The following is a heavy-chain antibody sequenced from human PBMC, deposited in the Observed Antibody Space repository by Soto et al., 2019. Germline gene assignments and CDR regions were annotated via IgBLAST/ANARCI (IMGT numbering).Heavy chain of an antibody. CDR2: INPDGSEQ. J-gene: IGHJ4*02. CDR3: TRGRDQTLLLEDFFDC. V-gene: IGHV3-7*05. CDR1: EFTFSSYW. D-gene: IGHD3-10*01. Sequence: GGSLRLSCAASEFTFSSYWMSWVRQAPGKGLEWVATINPDGSEQYYVDSVKGRFTFSRDNAKMSLYLQMNSLRAADTAVYYCTRGRDQTLLLEDFFDCWGQGTLVTVSS.